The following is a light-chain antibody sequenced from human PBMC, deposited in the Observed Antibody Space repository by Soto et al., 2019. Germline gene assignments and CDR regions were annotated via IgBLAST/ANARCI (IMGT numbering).Light chain of an antibody. CDR1: ALPNQY. J-gene: IGLJ2*01. CDR2: KDS. CDR3: QSADSSGTYVV. Sequence: SYELTQPPSVSLSPGQTARITCSGDALPNQYAYWYQQKPGQAPVLVIYKDSERPSGIPERFSGSSSGTTVTLTISGVQAEDEADYYCQSADSSGTYVVFGGGTKLTVL. V-gene: IGLV3-25*03.